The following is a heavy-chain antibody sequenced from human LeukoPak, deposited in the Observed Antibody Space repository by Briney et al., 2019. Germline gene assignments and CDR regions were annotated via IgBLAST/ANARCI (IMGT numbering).Heavy chain of an antibody. CDR1: GFTFSSYW. J-gene: IGHJ4*02. V-gene: IGHV3-7*01. CDR2: IKQDGREK. Sequence: GGSLRLSCAASGFTFSSYWMSWVRQAPGKGLEWVANIKQDGREKYYVDSVKGRFTISRDNAKNSLNLQMNSLRAEDAAVYYCARCLWNRRLPVDYWGQGTLVTVSS. CDR3: ARCLWNRRLPVDY. D-gene: IGHD6-25*01.